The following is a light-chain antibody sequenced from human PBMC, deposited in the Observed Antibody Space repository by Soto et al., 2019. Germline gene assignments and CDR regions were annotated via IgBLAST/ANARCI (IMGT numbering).Light chain of an antibody. Sequence: DIQMTQSPSSLPASIGDRVTITCRASQTINNYLNWYQQGAGKAPKLLISGASSLQTGVPSRFIGSASGTDFTLTISSLQPEDFATYFCRQTYSSPRTFGPGTKVDFK. J-gene: IGKJ3*01. CDR2: GAS. CDR1: QTINNY. CDR3: RQTYSSPRT. V-gene: IGKV1-39*01.